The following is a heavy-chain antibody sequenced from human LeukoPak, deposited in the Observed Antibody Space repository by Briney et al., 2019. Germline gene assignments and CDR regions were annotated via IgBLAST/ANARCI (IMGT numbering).Heavy chain of an antibody. J-gene: IGHJ4*02. CDR3: AKERTQTTSFDY. CDR2: ISGSGGST. CDR1: GFTFSTYP. Sequence: PGGSLRLSCAASGFTFSTYPMNWVRQAPGKGLEWVSTISGSGGSTYYADSVKGRFTISRDNSKNTLYLQMNRLRADDTAIYYCAKERTQTTSFDYWGQGTLVTVSS. D-gene: IGHD2/OR15-2a*01. V-gene: IGHV3-23*01.